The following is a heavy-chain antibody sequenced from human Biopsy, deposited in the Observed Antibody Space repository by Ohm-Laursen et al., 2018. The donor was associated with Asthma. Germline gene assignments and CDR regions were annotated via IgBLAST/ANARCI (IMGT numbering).Heavy chain of an antibody. Sequence: LSLTCAASGFAFDSYAMYWVRQAPGKGLEWVAVISYDGNHKFYEDSVKGRFTISRDNSKNTLYLQMNSLRTEDTAVYYCAKRRGYSGHDNDYWGQGTLVIVSS. CDR1: GFAFDSYA. V-gene: IGHV3-30*18. J-gene: IGHJ4*02. CDR3: AKRRGYSGHDNDY. D-gene: IGHD5-12*01. CDR2: ISYDGNHK.